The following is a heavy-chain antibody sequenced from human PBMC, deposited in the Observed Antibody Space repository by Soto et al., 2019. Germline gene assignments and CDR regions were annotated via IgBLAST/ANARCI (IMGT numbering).Heavy chain of an antibody. CDR2: INHRGAT. CDR1: EGFISGYF. Sequence: SQILLLTCAEYEGFISGYFWSWIRKPPGKGLEWIGEINHRGATTYNPSWKSRVTISVDTSKNQFSLKLSSVTAADTAVNYCAGAIVASGRSESWGQGTLVPVCS. CDR3: AGAIVASGRSES. J-gene: IGHJ5*02. D-gene: IGHD6-13*01. V-gene: IGHV4-34*01.